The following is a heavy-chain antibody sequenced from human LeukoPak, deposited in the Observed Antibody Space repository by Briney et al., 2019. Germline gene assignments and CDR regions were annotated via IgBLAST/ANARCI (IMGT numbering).Heavy chain of an antibody. Sequence: GASVKVSCKVSGYTLSEVSMHWVRQPPGKGLEWMGGFSPENGEAVYAQKFQGRVTMTEDTSTDTATMDLSSLRSEDTAVYFCATCLSSSSSLFDYWGQGTLITVSS. CDR1: GYTLSEVS. CDR2: FSPENGEA. CDR3: ATCLSSSSSLFDY. D-gene: IGHD6-6*01. V-gene: IGHV1-24*01. J-gene: IGHJ4*02.